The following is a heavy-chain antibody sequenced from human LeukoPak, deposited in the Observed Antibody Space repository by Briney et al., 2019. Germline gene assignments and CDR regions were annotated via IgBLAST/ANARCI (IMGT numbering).Heavy chain of an antibody. Sequence: ASVKVSCKASEYTFTGYYMHWVRQAPGQGLEWMGWINPNSGGTNYAQKFQGRVTMTRDTSISTAYMELSRLRSDDTAVYYCARGTTLSNIVVVPAATEYFQHWGQGTLVTVSS. D-gene: IGHD2-2*01. CDR2: INPNSGGT. CDR3: ARGTTLSNIVVVPAATEYFQH. V-gene: IGHV1-2*02. J-gene: IGHJ1*01. CDR1: EYTFTGYY.